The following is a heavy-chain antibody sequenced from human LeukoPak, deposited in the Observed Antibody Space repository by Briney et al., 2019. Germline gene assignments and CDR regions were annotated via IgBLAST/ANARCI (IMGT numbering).Heavy chain of an antibody. D-gene: IGHD2-2*02. CDR1: GGSFSGYY. Sequence: PSETLSLTCAVYGGSFSGYYWSWIRQPPGKGREWIGEINHSGSTNYNPSLKSRVTISVDTSKNQFSLKLSSVTAADTAVYYCARDRSVVVPAAIRRVNWFDPWGQGTLVTVSS. J-gene: IGHJ5*02. CDR3: ARDRSVVVPAAIRRVNWFDP. CDR2: INHSGST. V-gene: IGHV4-34*01.